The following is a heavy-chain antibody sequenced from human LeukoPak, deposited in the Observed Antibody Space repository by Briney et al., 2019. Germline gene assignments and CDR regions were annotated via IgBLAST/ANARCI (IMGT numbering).Heavy chain of an antibody. CDR1: GYTFTSCG. CDR3: ARGHAVRYYFDSNGYDALDI. CDR2: ISAYNGNT. J-gene: IGHJ3*02. D-gene: IGHD3-22*01. Sequence: ASVKVSCKASGYTFTSCGISWVRQAPGQGLEWMGWISAYNGNTNYAQKLQGRVTMTTDTSTSTAYMELRSLRSDDTAVYYCARGHAVRYYFDSNGYDALDIWGQGTMVTVSS. V-gene: IGHV1-18*01.